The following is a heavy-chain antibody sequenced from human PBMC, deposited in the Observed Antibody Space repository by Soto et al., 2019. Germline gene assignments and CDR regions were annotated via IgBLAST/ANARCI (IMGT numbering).Heavy chain of an antibody. J-gene: IGHJ6*03. CDR2: INHRGTT. V-gene: IGHV4-34*01. CDR1: GGSFSDYY. Sequence: PSETLSLSCAVYGGSFSDYYWTWIRRPPGKGLEWIGEINHRGTTNYNPSLKSRVTISGDTSKNQFSLQLSSVTAADTAVYYCGKHRYMDVWGKGTTVTVSS. CDR3: GKHRYMDV.